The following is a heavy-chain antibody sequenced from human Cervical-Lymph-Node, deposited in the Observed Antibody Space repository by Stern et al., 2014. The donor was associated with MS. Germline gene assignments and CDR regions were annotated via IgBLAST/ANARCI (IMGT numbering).Heavy chain of an antibody. J-gene: IGHJ6*02. CDR1: GSTFPTYG. D-gene: IGHD2-21*01. CDR3: AQSLAYYGMDV. Sequence: VQLVESGPEVKKPGASVKVSCKAYGSTFPTYGISWVRQAPGQGLEWMGWIRDYNGDTNSAQKFQGRGTMTKDTSTNTAYMELRSRTSDDTAVYYCAQSLAYYGMDVWGQGTTVTVSS. V-gene: IGHV1-18*01. CDR2: IRDYNGDT.